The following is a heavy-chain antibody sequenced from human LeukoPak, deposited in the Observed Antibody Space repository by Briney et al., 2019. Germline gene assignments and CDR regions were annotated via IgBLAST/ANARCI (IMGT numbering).Heavy chain of an antibody. J-gene: IGHJ2*01. Sequence: PSETLSLTCAIYGXSFSGYYWSWIRQPPGKGLEWIGEINHSASTNYNPSLKSRVTISVDTSKNQFSLKLSSVTAADTAVYYCARGGVGATTMPDWYFDLWGRGILVTVSS. V-gene: IGHV4-34*01. D-gene: IGHD1-26*01. CDR3: ARGGVGATTMPDWYFDL. CDR1: GXSFSGYY. CDR2: INHSAST.